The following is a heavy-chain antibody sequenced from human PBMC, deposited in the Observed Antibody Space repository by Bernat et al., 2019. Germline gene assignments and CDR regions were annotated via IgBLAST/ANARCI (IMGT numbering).Heavy chain of an antibody. J-gene: IGHJ6*02. D-gene: IGHD2-15*01. CDR2: IDPATGKT. V-gene: IGHV1-3*01. CDR1: RYSFISYG. CDR3: ARVIGDAAFSYSSPLDV. Sequence: QVQLAQLASEVKNPGASANISSKALRYSFISYGIHWLRQPPGQRLEWMGWIDPATGKTKFSQKFQGRVTITMYTPACTVYLGLSSLRSEDTALYYCARVIGDAAFSYSSPLDVWGQGLTVTVAS.